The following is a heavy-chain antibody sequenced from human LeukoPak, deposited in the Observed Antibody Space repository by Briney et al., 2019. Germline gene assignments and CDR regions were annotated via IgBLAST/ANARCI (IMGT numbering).Heavy chain of an antibody. Sequence: GASVKVSCKASGYTFTSYGISWVRQAPGQGLEWMGWINPNSGGTNYAQKFQGRVTMTRDTSISTAYMELSRLRSDDTAVYYCARGGYSYGYDYWGQGTLVTVSS. V-gene: IGHV1-2*02. CDR2: INPNSGGT. D-gene: IGHD5-18*01. CDR3: ARGGYSYGYDY. CDR1: GYTFTSYG. J-gene: IGHJ4*02.